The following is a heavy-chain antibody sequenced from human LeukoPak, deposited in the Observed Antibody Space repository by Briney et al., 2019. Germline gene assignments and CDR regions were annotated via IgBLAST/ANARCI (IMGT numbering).Heavy chain of an antibody. J-gene: IGHJ4*02. V-gene: IGHV3-23*01. CDR2: ISGSGGST. CDR3: AKHIAARPLYFDY. Sequence: GGSLRLSCAASGFTFSSYAMSWVRQAPGKVLDWVAAISGSGGSTYYADSVTSRFTISRDNSKNTLYLQMNSLRAEDTAVYYCAKHIAARPLYFDYWGQGTLVTVSS. CDR1: GFTFSSYA. D-gene: IGHD6-6*01.